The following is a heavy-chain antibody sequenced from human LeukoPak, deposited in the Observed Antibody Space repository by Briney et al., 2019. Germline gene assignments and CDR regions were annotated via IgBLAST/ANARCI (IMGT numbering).Heavy chain of an antibody. CDR3: ARVYYYYYMDV. J-gene: IGHJ6*03. Sequence: SETLSLTCTVSGGSISSYYWSWIRQPPGKGLEWIGYIYYSGSTNYNPSLKSRVTISVDTSKDQFSLKLSSVTAADTAVYYCARVYYYYYMDVWGKGTTVTVSS. V-gene: IGHV4-59*01. CDR1: GGSISSYY. CDR2: IYYSGST.